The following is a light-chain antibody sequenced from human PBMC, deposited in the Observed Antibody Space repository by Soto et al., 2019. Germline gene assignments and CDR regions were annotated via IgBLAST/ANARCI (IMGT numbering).Light chain of an antibody. J-gene: IGLJ2*01. CDR1: SSDVGGYNY. CDR3: CSYAGNYFVI. V-gene: IGLV2-11*01. CDR2: DVS. Sequence: QSALTQPRSVSGSPGQSVTISCTGTSSDVGGYNYVSWYQQHPGKAPKLIIYDVSKRPSGVPDRFSGSKSANTASLTISGLQAEDEADNYCCSYAGNYFVIFGGGTKVTVL.